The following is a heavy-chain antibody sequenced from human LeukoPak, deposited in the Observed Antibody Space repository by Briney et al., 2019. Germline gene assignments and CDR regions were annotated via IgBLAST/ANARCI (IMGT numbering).Heavy chain of an antibody. V-gene: IGHV1-46*01. J-gene: IGHJ4*02. CDR1: GYTFTSYY. D-gene: IGHD3-3*01. CDR3: ARENYYTIGRFDRAYLDD. Sequence: ASVKVSCKASGYTFTSYYMHWVRQAPGQGLEWMGIINPSGGSTSYAQKFQGRVTMTRDMSTSTVYMELSSLRSEDMAVYYCARENYYTIGRFDRAYLDDWGQGTLVTVSS. CDR2: INPSGGST.